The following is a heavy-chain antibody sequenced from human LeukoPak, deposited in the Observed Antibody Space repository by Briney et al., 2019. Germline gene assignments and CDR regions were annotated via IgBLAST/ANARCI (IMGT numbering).Heavy chain of an antibody. Sequence: GGSLRLSCAASGFTFSSYWMHWVRDAPGKGRMGVSRINSDGSRTTYADSVRGRFTISRDNAKSTLYLQMNRLRAEDTAVYYCARVRDDYPYFDCWGQGTLVTVSS. CDR1: GFTFSSYW. CDR3: ARVRDDYPYFDC. D-gene: IGHD4-11*01. J-gene: IGHJ4*02. V-gene: IGHV3-74*01. CDR2: INSDGSRT.